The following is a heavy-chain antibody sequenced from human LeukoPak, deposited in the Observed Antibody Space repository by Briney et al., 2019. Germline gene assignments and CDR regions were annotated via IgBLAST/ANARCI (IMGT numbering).Heavy chain of an antibody. CDR2: IYPGDSDT. D-gene: IGHD6-19*01. CDR3: ARTPQDSSGWYDYYYGMDV. Sequence: GESLKISCRGSGYSFTSYWIGWVRPMPGKGLEWMGIIYPGDSDTRYSPSFQGQVTISADKSISTAYLQWSSLKASDTAMYYCARTPQDSSGWYDYYYGMDVWGQGTTVTVSS. V-gene: IGHV5-51*01. CDR1: GYSFTSYW. J-gene: IGHJ6*02.